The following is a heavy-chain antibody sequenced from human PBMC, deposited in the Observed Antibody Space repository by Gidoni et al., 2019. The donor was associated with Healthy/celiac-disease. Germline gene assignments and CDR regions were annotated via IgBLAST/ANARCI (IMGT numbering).Heavy chain of an antibody. J-gene: IGHJ4*02. D-gene: IGHD1-26*01. Sequence: EVQLVESGGGLVQPGWSLPLSCAASGFPFSSYSMNLVRQAPGKGLEWVSYISSSSSTIYYADSVKGRFTISRDNAKNSLYLQMNSLRAEDTAVYYCAREGDSGSYVFDYWGQGTLVTVSS. CDR3: AREGDSGSYVFDY. CDR2: ISSSSSTI. CDR1: GFPFSSYS. V-gene: IGHV3-48*01.